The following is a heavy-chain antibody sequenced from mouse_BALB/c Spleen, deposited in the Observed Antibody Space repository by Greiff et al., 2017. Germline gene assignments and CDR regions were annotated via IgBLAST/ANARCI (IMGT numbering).Heavy chain of an antibody. CDR2: IYPYNGGT. Sequence: VQLQQSGPELVKPGASVKISCKASGYTFTDYNMHWVKQSHGKGLEWIGHIYPYNGGTGYNQKFKSKATLTVDNSSSTAYMELRSLTSEDSAVYYCARSPVNDYWGQGTTLTVSS. J-gene: IGHJ2*01. CDR1: GYTFTDYN. D-gene: IGHD2-12*01. V-gene: IGHV1S29*02. CDR3: ARSPVNDY.